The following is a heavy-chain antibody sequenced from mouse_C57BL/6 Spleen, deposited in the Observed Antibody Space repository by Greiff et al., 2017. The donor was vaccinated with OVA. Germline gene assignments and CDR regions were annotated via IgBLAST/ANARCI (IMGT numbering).Heavy chain of an antibody. CDR3: ARDDYDGGYFDV. CDR1: GFTFSDYG. Sequence: EVQLQESGGGLVKPGGSLKLSCAASGFTFSDYGMHWVRQAPEKGLEWVAYISSGSSTIYYADTVKGRFTISRDNAKNTLFLQMTSLRSEDTAMYYCARDDYDGGYFDVWGTGTTVTVSS. J-gene: IGHJ1*03. CDR2: ISSGSSTI. D-gene: IGHD2-4*01. V-gene: IGHV5-17*01.